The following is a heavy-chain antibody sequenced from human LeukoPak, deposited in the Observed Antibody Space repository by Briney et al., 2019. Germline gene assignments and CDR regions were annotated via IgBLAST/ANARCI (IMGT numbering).Heavy chain of an antibody. J-gene: IGHJ4*02. V-gene: IGHV4-4*02. CDR1: GGSITNTNY. CDR3: AREGGPYRPLDY. Sequence: SGALSLTCGVSGGSITNTNYWTWVRPPPGKGLEWIGEVNLQGSTNYNPSLMGRVAISVDKSENHVSLQLTSVTAADTAVYYCAREGGPYRPLDYSGQGTLVTVSS. CDR2: VNLQGST.